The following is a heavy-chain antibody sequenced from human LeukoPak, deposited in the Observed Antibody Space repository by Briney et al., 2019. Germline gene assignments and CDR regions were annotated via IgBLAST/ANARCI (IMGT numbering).Heavy chain of an antibody. D-gene: IGHD3-22*01. CDR1: GGTFSSYA. CDR2: IIPIFGTA. J-gene: IGHJ4*02. V-gene: IGHV1-69*05. CDR3: AGDSSGYYPY. Sequence: SVKVSCKASGGTFSSYAISWVRQAPGQGLEWVGRIIPIFGTANYAQKFQGRVTITTDESTSTAYMELSSLRSEDTAVYYCAGDSSGYYPYWGQGTLVTVSS.